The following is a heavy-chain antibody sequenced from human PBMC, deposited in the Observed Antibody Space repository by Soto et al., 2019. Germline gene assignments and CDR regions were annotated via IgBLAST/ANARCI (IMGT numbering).Heavy chain of an antibody. CDR2: ISGSGGST. V-gene: IGHV3-23*01. CDR3: AKSIRGYRIVVVINEGFDY. D-gene: IGHD3-22*01. Sequence: GGSLRLSCAASGFTFSSYAMSWVRQAPGKGLEWVSAISGSGGSTYYADSVKGRFTISRDNSKNTLYLQMNSLRAEDTAVYYCAKSIRGYRIVVVINEGFDYWGQGTLVTVSS. CDR1: GFTFSSYA. J-gene: IGHJ4*02.